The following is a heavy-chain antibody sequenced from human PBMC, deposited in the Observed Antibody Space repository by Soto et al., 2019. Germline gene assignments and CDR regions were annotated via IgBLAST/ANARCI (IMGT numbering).Heavy chain of an antibody. CDR2: IWYDGSNK. D-gene: IGHD5-12*01. CDR3: ARSGSGYDPYYYYGMDV. Sequence: PXGSLRLSCAASGFTFSSYGMHWVRQAPGKGLEWVAVIWYDGSNKYYADSVKGRFTISRDNSKNTLYLQMNSLRAEDTAVYYCARSGSGYDPYYYYGMDVWGQGTTVTVSS. V-gene: IGHV3-33*01. CDR1: GFTFSSYG. J-gene: IGHJ6*02.